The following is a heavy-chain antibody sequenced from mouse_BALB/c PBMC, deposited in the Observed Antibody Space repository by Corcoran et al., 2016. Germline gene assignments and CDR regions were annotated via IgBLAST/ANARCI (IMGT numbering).Heavy chain of an antibody. CDR1: GYTFTNYG. CDR3: AREPYAMDY. J-gene: IGHJ4*01. D-gene: IGHD6-1*01. V-gene: IGHV9-3-1*01. CDR2: INTYTGEP. Sequence: QIKLVQSGPELKKPGETVKISCKASGYTFTNYGMNWVKQAPGKGLKWMGWINTYTGEPTYADDFKGRFAFSLETSDNTAYLQINNLKNEYTATYFCAREPYAMDYWGQGTSVTVSS.